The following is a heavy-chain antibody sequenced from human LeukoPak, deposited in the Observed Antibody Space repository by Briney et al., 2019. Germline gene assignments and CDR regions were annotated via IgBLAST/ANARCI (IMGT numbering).Heavy chain of an antibody. CDR2: ISGSGGST. CDR1: GGSISSSIYY. Sequence: PSETLSLTCIVSGGSISSSIYYWAWVHQAPGKGLEWVSAISGSGGSTYYADSVKGRFTISRENSKNTLYLQMNSLRAEDTAVYYCAKDPTEWLEREILWYWGQGTLVTVSS. J-gene: IGHJ4*02. V-gene: IGHV3-23*01. D-gene: IGHD6-19*01. CDR3: AKDPTEWLEREILWY.